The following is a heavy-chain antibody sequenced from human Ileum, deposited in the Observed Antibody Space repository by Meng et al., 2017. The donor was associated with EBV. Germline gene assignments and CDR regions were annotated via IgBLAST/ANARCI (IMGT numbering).Heavy chain of an antibody. CDR2: ISHTGTT. J-gene: IGHJ5*02. Sequence: QVRLQQWGGGLLQPAETLSLTCGVYGVSFSNYYWTWIRQPPGKGLEWIGEISHTGTTKYNPALKNRVTISLDKSNNHFFLNLNSVTAADTAVYYCAGYGTCGANSFYCFDPWGQGTLVTVSS. CDR3: AGYGTCGANSFYCFDP. D-gene: IGHD4-23*01. CDR1: GVSFSNYY. V-gene: IGHV4-34*01.